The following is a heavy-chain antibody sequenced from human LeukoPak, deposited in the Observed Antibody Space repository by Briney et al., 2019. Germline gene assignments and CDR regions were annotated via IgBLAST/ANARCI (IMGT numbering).Heavy chain of an antibody. V-gene: IGHV3-74*01. CDR1: GFTFSNYW. Sequence: PGGSLRLSCAASGFTFSNYWMHWVRHTPGKGMVWVSRVNTDGSATAYADSVKGRFTISRDNAKNTLYLQMNSLRAEDTAIYYCARGRGYRDYDRPLDYWGQGTLVTVSS. CDR2: VNTDGSAT. J-gene: IGHJ4*02. CDR3: ARGRGYRDYDRPLDY. D-gene: IGHD5-12*01.